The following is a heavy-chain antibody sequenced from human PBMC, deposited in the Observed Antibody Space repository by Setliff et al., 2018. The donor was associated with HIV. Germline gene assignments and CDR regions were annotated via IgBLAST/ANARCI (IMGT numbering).Heavy chain of an antibody. CDR2: ISPYNGDA. CDR1: GYTFTRYG. J-gene: IGHJ4*02. D-gene: IGHD3-3*01. V-gene: IGHV1-18*01. Sequence: ASVKVSCKASGYTFTRYGICWVRQAPGHGLEWMGYISPYNGDAYYAEKFQGRVTMTTDTSTTAVSMELTNLRSDDTAVYFCARMQAYYNFWRSTYYFDYWGQGTPVTVSS. CDR3: ARMQAYYNFWRSTYYFDY.